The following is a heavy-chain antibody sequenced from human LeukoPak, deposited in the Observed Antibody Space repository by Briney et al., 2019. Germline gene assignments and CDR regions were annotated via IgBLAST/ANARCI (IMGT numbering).Heavy chain of an antibody. CDR2: ISYDGSNR. D-gene: IGHD1-26*01. V-gene: IGHV3-30*18. Sequence: GGSLRLSCAASGFTFSSYGMHWVRQAPGKGLEWVAVISYDGSNRYYADSVKGRFTISRDNSKNTLYLQMNSLRAEDTAVYYCAKDLVGATPGVDYWGQGTLVTVSS. J-gene: IGHJ4*02. CDR1: GFTFSSYG. CDR3: AKDLVGATPGVDY.